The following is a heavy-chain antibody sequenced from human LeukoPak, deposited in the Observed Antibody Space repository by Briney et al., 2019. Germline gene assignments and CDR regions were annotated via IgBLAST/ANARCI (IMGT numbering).Heavy chain of an antibody. Sequence: SETLSLTCSVSGGSISSSSYYWGRIRQPPGKGLEWIGSIYYTGKTYQNPSLKSRATISIDTYENQFSLKLRTVTAADTAVYYCATIRDTAHRYWYFDLWGRGTLVIVSS. V-gene: IGHV4-39*01. CDR3: ATIRDTAHRYWYFDL. D-gene: IGHD5-18*01. CDR1: GGSISSSSYY. J-gene: IGHJ2*01. CDR2: IYYTGKT.